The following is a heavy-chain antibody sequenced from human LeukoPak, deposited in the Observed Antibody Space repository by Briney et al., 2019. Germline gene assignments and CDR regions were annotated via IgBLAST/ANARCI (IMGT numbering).Heavy chain of an antibody. CDR2: INHSGST. CDR3: ARMPYSYGLDI. V-gene: IGHV4-34*01. D-gene: IGHD5-18*01. Sequence: SETLSLTCAVYGVSFSGYYWSWIRQPPGKGLEWIGEINHSGSTNYNPSLKSRVTISVDTSKNQFSLKLSSVTAADTAVYYCARMPYSYGLDIWGQGTMVTVSS. CDR1: GVSFSGYY. J-gene: IGHJ3*02.